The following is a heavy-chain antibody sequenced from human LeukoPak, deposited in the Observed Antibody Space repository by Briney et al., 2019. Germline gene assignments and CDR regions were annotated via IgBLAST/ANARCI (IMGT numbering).Heavy chain of an antibody. CDR2: IRYDGSNK. CDR1: GFTFSSYG. D-gene: IGHD6-6*01. J-gene: IGHJ4*02. Sequence: PGGSLRLSCAASGFTFSSYGMHWVRQAPGKGLEGVAFIRYDGSNKYYTDSVKGLFTISRDNSKNTMYLQMNRLRAEDTAVYYCAKDAARPTSGAPGYWGQGTLVTVSS. V-gene: IGHV3-30*02. CDR3: AKDAARPTSGAPGY.